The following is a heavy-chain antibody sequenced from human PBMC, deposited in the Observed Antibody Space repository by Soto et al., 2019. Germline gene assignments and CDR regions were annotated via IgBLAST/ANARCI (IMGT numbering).Heavy chain of an antibody. V-gene: IGHV3-30*18. CDR1: GFTFSSYG. J-gene: IGHJ4*02. CDR2: ISYDGSNK. D-gene: IGHD5-18*01. Sequence: PGGSLRLSCAASGFTFSSYGMHWVRQAPGKGLEWVAVISYDGSNKYYADSVKGRFTISRDNSKNTLYLQMNSLRAEDTAVYYCAKDRTAMKKGGQYYFDYWGQGTLVTVSS. CDR3: AKDRTAMKKGGQYYFDY.